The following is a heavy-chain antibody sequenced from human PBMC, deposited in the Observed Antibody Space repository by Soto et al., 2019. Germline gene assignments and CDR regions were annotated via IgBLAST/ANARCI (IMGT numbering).Heavy chain of an antibody. CDR2: IWYDGSNK. D-gene: IGHD5-12*01. CDR3: ARDLNPFNVATENWFDP. J-gene: IGHJ5*02. V-gene: IGHV3-33*01. Sequence: QVQLVESGGGVVQPGRSLRLSCAASGFTFSSYGMHWVRQAPGKGLEWVAVIWYDGSNKYYADSVKGRFTISRDNSKNTLYLQMNSLRAEDTAVYYCARDLNPFNVATENWFDPWGQGTLVTVSS. CDR1: GFTFSSYG.